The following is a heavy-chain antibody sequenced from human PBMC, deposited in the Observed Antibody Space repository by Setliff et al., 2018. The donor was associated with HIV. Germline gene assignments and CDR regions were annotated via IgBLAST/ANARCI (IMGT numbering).Heavy chain of an antibody. V-gene: IGHV1-2*02. Sequence: ASVKVSCKASGYSFTDYFIHWVRQAPGRGLEWMGWISPYDGAKRATGRFRGRVTMTKDTSLNTAYMELSGVRSDDTAVYFCARQLSNSLDYWGQGTLVTVSS. J-gene: IGHJ4*02. D-gene: IGHD1-1*01. CDR1: GYSFTDYF. CDR2: ISPYDGAK. CDR3: ARQLSNSLDY.